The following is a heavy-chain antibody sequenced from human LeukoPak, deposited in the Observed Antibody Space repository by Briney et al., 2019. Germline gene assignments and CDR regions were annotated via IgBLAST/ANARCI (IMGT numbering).Heavy chain of an antibody. V-gene: IGHV4-59*01. J-gene: IGHJ4*02. CDR2: SHYSGST. CDR3: AGEGDYWHRFDH. D-gene: IGHD4-17*01. CDR1: SDSIRSYY. Sequence: SETLSLTCTVASDSIRSYYWTWIRQPPGKGLEWIGHSHYSGSTNYNPSLKSRVTISVDTSKNQFSLTLNSVTTADTAVYYCAGEGDYWHRFDHWGQGILVTVSS.